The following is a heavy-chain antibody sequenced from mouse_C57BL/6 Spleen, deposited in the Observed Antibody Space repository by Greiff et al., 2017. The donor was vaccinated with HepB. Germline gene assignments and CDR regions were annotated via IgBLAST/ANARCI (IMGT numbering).Heavy chain of an antibody. CDR3: ASDDYDGFDY. CDR1: GYTFTDYN. J-gene: IGHJ2*01. V-gene: IGHV1-22*01. D-gene: IGHD2-4*01. Sequence: EVQLQQSGAELVKPGASVKMSCKASGYTFTDYNMHWVKQSHGKSLEWIGYINPNNGGTSYNQKFKGKATLTVNKSSSTAYMELRSLTSEDSAVYYCASDDYDGFDYWGQGTTLTVSS. CDR2: INPNNGGT.